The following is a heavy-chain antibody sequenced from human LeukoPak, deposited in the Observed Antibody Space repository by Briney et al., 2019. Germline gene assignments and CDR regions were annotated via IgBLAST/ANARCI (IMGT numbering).Heavy chain of an antibody. Sequence: ASVKVSCKASGYTFTGYYMHWVRQAPGQGLEWMGWINPNSGGTNYAQKFQGRVTMTRDTSISTAYMGLSRLRSDDTAVYYCATDILTGYYNGAFDIWGQGTMVTVSS. CDR1: GYTFTGYY. D-gene: IGHD3-9*01. CDR3: ATDILTGYYNGAFDI. J-gene: IGHJ3*02. CDR2: INPNSGGT. V-gene: IGHV1-2*02.